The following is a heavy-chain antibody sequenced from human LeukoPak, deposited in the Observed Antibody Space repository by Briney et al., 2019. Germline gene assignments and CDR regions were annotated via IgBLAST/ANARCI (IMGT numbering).Heavy chain of an antibody. CDR2: FYWDDDK. Sequence: SGPTLVKPTPALTLTSSGIGLLLHTRGVAVGWIRQPPGKALEWLALFYWDDDKRYSPSLKSRLTITKDTSKNQVVLTMTNMGLVDRTAVYSTRSREDDMYLFDNCGQETLVTVSS. V-gene: IGHV2-5*02. CDR1: GLLLHTRGVA. J-gene: IGHJ4*02. CDR3: TRSREDDMYLFDN. D-gene: IGHD2-2*01.